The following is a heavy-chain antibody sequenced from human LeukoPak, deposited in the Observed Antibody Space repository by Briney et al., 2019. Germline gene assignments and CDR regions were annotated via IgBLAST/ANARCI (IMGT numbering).Heavy chain of an antibody. Sequence: GGSLRLSCAASGFIVSSNYMSWVRQAPGKGLEWVSRISSDGSSTAYADSVKGRFTLSRDNAKNTVYLQMNNLRADDTAVYYCARSREPGRDGDYWGQGTLVTVSS. CDR3: ARSREPGRDGDY. CDR2: ISSDGSST. V-gene: IGHV3-74*01. D-gene: IGHD5-24*01. J-gene: IGHJ4*02. CDR1: GFIVSSNY.